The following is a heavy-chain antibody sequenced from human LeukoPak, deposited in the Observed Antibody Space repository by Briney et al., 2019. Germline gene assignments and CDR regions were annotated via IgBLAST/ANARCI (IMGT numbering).Heavy chain of an antibody. V-gene: IGHV4-39*07. D-gene: IGHD1-14*01. Sequence: SETLSLTCTVSGGSISSSRYYWGWIRQPPGKGLEWIGSIYYSGSTYYNPSLKSPVTISVDTSKNQFSLKLSSVTAADTAVYYCARDLRTTYYYYMDVWGKGTTVTVSS. J-gene: IGHJ6*03. CDR1: GGSISSSRYY. CDR2: IYYSGST. CDR3: ARDLRTTYYYYMDV.